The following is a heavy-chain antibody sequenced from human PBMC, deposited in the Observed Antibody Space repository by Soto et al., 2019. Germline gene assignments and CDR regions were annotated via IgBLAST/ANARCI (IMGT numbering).Heavy chain of an antibody. V-gene: IGHV3-33*01. CDR3: ARGSYYGSGSYYPPFDD. CDR2: IWYDGSNK. J-gene: IGHJ4*02. CDR1: GFTSSSYG. Sequence: QVQLVESGGGVVQPGRSLRLSCAASGFTSSSYGMHWVRQAPGKGLEWVAVIWYDGSNKYYADSVKGRLTISRDNSKNTLYLQMNSLRAEDTAVYYCARGSYYGSGSYYPPFDDRGQGTLVTVSS. D-gene: IGHD3-10*01.